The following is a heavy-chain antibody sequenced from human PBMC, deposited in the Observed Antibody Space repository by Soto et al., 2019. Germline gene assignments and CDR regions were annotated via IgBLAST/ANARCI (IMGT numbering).Heavy chain of an antibody. D-gene: IGHD6-13*01. CDR3: AKDSVVGLVAAALNQ. V-gene: IGHV3-9*01. CDR1: GFTFDDYA. Sequence: GGSLRLSCAASGFTFDDYAMHWVRQAPGKGLEWVSGISWNSGSIGYADSVKGRFTISRDNAKNSLYLQMNSLRAEDTALYYCAKDSVVGLVAAALNQWGQGTLVTVSS. CDR2: ISWNSGSI. J-gene: IGHJ4*02.